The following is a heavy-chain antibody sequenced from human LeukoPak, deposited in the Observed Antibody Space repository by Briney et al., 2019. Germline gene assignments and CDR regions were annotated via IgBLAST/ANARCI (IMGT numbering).Heavy chain of an antibody. J-gene: IGHJ4*02. V-gene: IGHV3-33*01. Sequence: GRSLRLSCAASGFTFSSYGMHWVRQAPGKGLEWVAVIWYDGSNKYYADSVKGRFTISRDNSKNTLYLQMNSLRAEDTAVYYCARNEYSSSSYFGVLSYWGQGTLVTVSS. CDR3: ARNEYSSSSYFGVLSY. CDR1: GFTFSSYG. CDR2: IWYDGSNK. D-gene: IGHD6-6*01.